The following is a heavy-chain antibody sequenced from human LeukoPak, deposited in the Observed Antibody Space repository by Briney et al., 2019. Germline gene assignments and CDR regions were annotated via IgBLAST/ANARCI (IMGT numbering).Heavy chain of an antibody. J-gene: IGHJ6*02. D-gene: IGHD5-18*01. V-gene: IGHV3-7*01. CDR1: GFTFSGFW. CDR3: ARDAVDTANAV. CDR2: INSDGSEG. Sequence: GGSLRLSCAVSGFTFSGFWMSWSRQAPGRGLEWVASINSDGSEGYYADVVKGRFTISRDNAKNTLYLQMNSLRAEDTAVYYCARDAVDTANAVWGQGTTVTVSS.